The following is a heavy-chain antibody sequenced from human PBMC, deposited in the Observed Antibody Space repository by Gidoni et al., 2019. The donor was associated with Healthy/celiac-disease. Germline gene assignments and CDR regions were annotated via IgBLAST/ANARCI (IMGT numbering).Heavy chain of an antibody. J-gene: IGHJ2*01. V-gene: IGHV3-11*01. CDR1: GFTFSDYY. CDR2: ISSSGSTI. D-gene: IGHD3-22*01. Sequence: QVQLVESGGGLVKPGGSLRLSCAASGFTFSDYYMSWIRQAPGKGLECVSYISSSGSTIYYADSVKGRFTISRDNAKNSLYLQMNSLRAEDTAVYYCARARDYYDSSGYFPYWYFDLWGRGTLVTVSS. CDR3: ARARDYYDSSGYFPYWYFDL.